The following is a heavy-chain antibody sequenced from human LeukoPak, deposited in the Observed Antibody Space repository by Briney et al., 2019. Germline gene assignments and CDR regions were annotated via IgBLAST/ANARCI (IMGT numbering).Heavy chain of an antibody. CDR3: ARELAAAYFDY. D-gene: IGHD6-13*01. CDR1: GYTFTGYY. J-gene: IGHJ4*02. CDR2: INPNSGGT. Sequence: GASVKVSCKASGYTFTGYYMHWVRQAPGQGLEWVGRINPNSGGTNYAQKFQGRVTMTRDTSISTAYMELSRLRSDDTAVYYCARELAAAYFDYWGQGTLVTVSS. V-gene: IGHV1-2*06.